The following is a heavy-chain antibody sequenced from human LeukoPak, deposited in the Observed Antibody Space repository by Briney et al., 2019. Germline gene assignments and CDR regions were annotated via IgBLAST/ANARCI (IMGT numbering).Heavy chain of an antibody. Sequence: PSETLSLTCAVYGGSFSGYYWSWIRQPPGKGLEWIGEINHSGSTNYNPSLKSRVTISVDTSKNQFSLKLSSVTAADTAVYYCARVERYYYDSSRSYPVFDYWGQGTLVTVSS. CDR3: ARVERYYYDSSRSYPVFDY. CDR1: GGSFSGYY. V-gene: IGHV4-34*01. J-gene: IGHJ4*02. CDR2: INHSGST. D-gene: IGHD3-22*01.